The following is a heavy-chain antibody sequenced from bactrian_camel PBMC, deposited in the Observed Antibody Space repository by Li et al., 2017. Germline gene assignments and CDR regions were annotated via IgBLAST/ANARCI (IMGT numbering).Heavy chain of an antibody. CDR2: ISASGDST. CDR1: GFTFTDYH. V-gene: IGHV3S40*01. Sequence: DVQLVESGGGLVQPGGSLRLSCSASGFTFTDYHMSWVRQAPGKGLEWVSAISASGDSTYYADSVKGRFTVSRDNAKNTLALQLNNLQTEDTAVYFCAKGVGTWFTEYAYWGQGTQVTVS. D-gene: IGHD6*01. CDR3: AKGVGTWFTEYAY. J-gene: IGHJ4*01.